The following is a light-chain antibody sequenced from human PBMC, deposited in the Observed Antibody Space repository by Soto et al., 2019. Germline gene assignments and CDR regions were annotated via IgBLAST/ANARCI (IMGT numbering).Light chain of an antibody. CDR1: QGVESSY. V-gene: IGKV3-20*01. J-gene: IGKJ1*01. Sequence: EIVLTQSPGTLSLPPGERATVFCRASQGVESSYLAWFQQKPGQAPRLLIYGASRRATGVPDRCSGSGSGTDFTLTITRLERDDCAVYYCHPYETSSWTIGQGTKVEI. CDR3: HPYETSSWT. CDR2: GAS.